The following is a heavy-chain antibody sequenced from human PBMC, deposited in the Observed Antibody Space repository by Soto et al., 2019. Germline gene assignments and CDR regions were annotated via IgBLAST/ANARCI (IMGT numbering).Heavy chain of an antibody. D-gene: IGHD5-12*01. Sequence: PSETLSSTCTVSVGSISSCYLSWIRQPPVKGLEWIGYIYYSGSTNYNPSLKSRVTISVDTSKNQFSLKLSSVTAADTAVYYCARVFRDGYDLKYFDYWGQGTLVTVSS. V-gene: IGHV4-59*01. CDR2: IYYSGST. CDR3: ARVFRDGYDLKYFDY. J-gene: IGHJ4*02. CDR1: VGSISSCY.